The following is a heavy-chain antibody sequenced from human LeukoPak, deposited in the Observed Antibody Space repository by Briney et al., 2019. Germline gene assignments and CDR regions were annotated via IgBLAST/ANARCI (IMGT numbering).Heavy chain of an antibody. Sequence: GRSLRLSCAASLFTFSTYLHWVRQAPGKGLEWVAVVSYDGSNKYYADSVKRRFTISRDNSKNTLDLQMNSLRAEDTAVYYCARSGYGLTGNYDFYYGMDVWGQGTTVTVSS. D-gene: IGHD5-12*01. CDR2: VSYDGSNK. CDR1: LFTFSTY. V-gene: IGHV3-30*04. J-gene: IGHJ6*02. CDR3: ARSGYGLTGNYDFYYGMDV.